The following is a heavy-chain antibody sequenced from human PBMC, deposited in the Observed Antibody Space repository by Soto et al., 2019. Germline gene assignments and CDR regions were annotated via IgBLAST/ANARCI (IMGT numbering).Heavy chain of an antibody. Sequence: EVQLLESGGGLVQPGGSLRLSCAASGFPFSSRAMSWVRQAPGKGLEWVSAISGSGTITYYADSVKGRFTISRDTSKNTLYLQMNSLRADDTAVYYCAEWARYCSGADCRAWGQGNLATVSS. CDR3: AEWARYCSGADCRA. J-gene: IGHJ5*02. V-gene: IGHV3-23*01. CDR2: ISGSGTIT. CDR1: GFPFSSRA. D-gene: IGHD2-15*01.